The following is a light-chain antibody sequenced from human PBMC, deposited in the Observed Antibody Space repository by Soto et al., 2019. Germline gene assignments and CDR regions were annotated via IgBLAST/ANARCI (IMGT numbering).Light chain of an antibody. J-gene: IGLJ1*01. V-gene: IGLV2-23*02. CDR1: SSDVGSYNL. Sequence: SVLTQPASVSGSPGQSITISCTGTSSDVGSYNLVSWYQQHPGKAPKLMIYEVTKRPSGVSNRFSGSKSDNTASLTISGLQAEDEADYYCCSYAGSTTYVFGTGTKLTVL. CDR3: CSYAGSTTYV. CDR2: EVT.